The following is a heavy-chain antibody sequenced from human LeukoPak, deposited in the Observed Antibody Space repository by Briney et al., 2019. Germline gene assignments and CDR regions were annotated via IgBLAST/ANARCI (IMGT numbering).Heavy chain of an antibody. D-gene: IGHD1-26*01. CDR3: TRGDSGNFY. J-gene: IGHJ4*02. V-gene: IGHV3-20*04. Sequence: PGGSLRLSCAASGFTFDDYGMSWVRQGPGTGLEWVSGINWNGGTSAYADSVKGRFTISRDNAKNSLYLEMNSLKPEDTAFYYCTRGDSGNFYWGQGTLVTVSS. CDR2: INWNGGTS. CDR1: GFTFDDYG.